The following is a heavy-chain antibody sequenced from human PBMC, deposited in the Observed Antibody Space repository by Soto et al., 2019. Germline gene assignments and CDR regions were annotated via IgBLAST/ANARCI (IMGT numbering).Heavy chain of an antibody. J-gene: IGHJ4*02. D-gene: IGHD3-22*01. CDR2: INPSGGST. CDR3: ARDCYDYDSSGYYYFDH. Sequence: ASVKVSCKASGYTFTSYYMHWVRQAPGQGLEWMGIINPSGGSTSYAQKFQGRVTMTRDTSTSTVYMELSSLRSEDTAVYYCARDCYDYDSSGYYYFDHWGQGSLVTVSS. V-gene: IGHV1-46*01. CDR1: GYTFTSYY.